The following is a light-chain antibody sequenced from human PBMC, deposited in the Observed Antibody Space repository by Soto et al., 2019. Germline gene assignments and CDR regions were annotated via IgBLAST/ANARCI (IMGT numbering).Light chain of an antibody. CDR3: QQRSNWIT. V-gene: IGKV3-11*01. Sequence: EIVLTQSPATLSLSPGDRATLSCRASQSVSSYLAWYQQKPGQAPRLLIYDASNRAAGIPARFSGSGSGTDFTLTISSLEPEDFAVYCCQQRSNWITFGQGTRLEIK. CDR1: QSVSSY. CDR2: DAS. J-gene: IGKJ5*01.